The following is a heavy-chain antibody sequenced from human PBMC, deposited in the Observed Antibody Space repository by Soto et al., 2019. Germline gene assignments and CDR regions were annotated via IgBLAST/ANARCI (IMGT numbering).Heavy chain of an antibody. Sequence: QVQLVQSGAEVKKPGASVKVSCKASGYTFTSYYMHWVRQAPGQGLEWMGIINPSGGSTSYTQKFQGRVTMTRDTSTSTVYMELSSLRSEDTAVYYCAIRYQLLLDYDYWGQGTLVTVSS. V-gene: IGHV1-46*01. CDR3: AIRYQLLLDYDY. J-gene: IGHJ4*02. CDR2: INPSGGST. CDR1: GYTFTSYY. D-gene: IGHD2-2*01.